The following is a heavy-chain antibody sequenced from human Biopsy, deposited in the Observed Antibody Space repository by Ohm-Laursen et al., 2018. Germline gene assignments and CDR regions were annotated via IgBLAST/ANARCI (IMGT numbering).Heavy chain of an antibody. V-gene: IGHV4-34*01. CDR1: GGSFSGYY. CDR3: ARAVDYYDPYYYYGLDV. CDR2: INHRGST. D-gene: IGHD3-16*01. J-gene: IGHJ6*02. Sequence: SETLSLTCAVYGGSFSGYYWSWIRKPPGKGLEWIGEINHRGSTNYNPSLKSRVTISVDTSKNQFSLKLRSVTAADTAVYYCARAVDYYDPYYYYGLDVWGQGTTVTVSS.